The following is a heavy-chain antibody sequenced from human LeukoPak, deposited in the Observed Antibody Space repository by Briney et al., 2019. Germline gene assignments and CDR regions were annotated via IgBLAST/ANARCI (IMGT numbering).Heavy chain of an antibody. CDR2: IKGDGSYK. Sequence: PGGSLRLSCAASGFTFSNYWMSWVRQAPRKGLEWVANIKGDGSYKYYVDSVKGRFTISRDNAKSSLYLQMNTLRAEDTAVYYCATSSDSSGNDWGQGTLVTVSS. CDR1: GFTFSNYW. J-gene: IGHJ4*02. CDR3: ATSSDSSGND. D-gene: IGHD3-22*01. V-gene: IGHV3-7*03.